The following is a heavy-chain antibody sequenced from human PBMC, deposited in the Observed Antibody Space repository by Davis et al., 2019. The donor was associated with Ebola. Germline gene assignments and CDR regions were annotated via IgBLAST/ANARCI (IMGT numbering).Heavy chain of an antibody. J-gene: IGHJ4*02. D-gene: IGHD5-24*01. CDR2: ITRSGDNT. CDR3: VGGTGETSYTYAY. V-gene: IGHV3-23*01. CDR1: GIAFSNTA. Sequence: PGGSLRLSCVASGIAFSNTAMTWVRQAPGKGLEWVSSITRSGDNTYYADSVRGRFTISRDNSKNTQWLQMNSLRAEDSAVYYCVGGTGETSYTYAYWGQGSQVTVSS.